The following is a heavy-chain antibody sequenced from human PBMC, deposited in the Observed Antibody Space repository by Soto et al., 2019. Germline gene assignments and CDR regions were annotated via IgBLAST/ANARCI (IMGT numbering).Heavy chain of an antibody. Sequence: QVQLQESGPGLVKPSQTLSLTCTVSGGSISSGDYYWSWIRQPPGKGLEWIGYIYYSGSTYYNPSLRSRVTISVDTSKNQFSLTLSSVTAADTAVYYCAREAYCGGDCYLDSYYFDYWGQGTLVTVSS. D-gene: IGHD2-21*02. CDR3: AREAYCGGDCYLDSYYFDY. CDR1: GGSISSGDYY. CDR2: IYYSGST. J-gene: IGHJ4*02. V-gene: IGHV4-30-4*01.